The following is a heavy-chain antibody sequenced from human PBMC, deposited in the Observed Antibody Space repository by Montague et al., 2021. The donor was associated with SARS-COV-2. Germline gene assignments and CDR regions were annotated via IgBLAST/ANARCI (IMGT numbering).Heavy chain of an antibody. V-gene: IGHV4-4*02. CDR3: ARGRLVGDSSSWYYFDY. Sequence: SETLSLTCAVSGGSINTNNWWTWVRQPPGEGLEWIGQIFHSGITNHNPSLESRVTISVDKSKNQFSLRLSSVTAADTAVYYCARGRLVGDSSSWYYFDYWGQGTLVAVSS. D-gene: IGHD6-13*01. CDR1: GGSINTNNW. J-gene: IGHJ4*02. CDR2: IFHSGIT.